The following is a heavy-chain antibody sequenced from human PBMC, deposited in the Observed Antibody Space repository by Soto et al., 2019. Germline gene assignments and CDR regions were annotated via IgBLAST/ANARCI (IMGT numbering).Heavy chain of an antibody. CDR3: ASAVWFGELGDAFDI. V-gene: IGHV1-2*02. CDR1: GYTFTGYY. CDR2: INPNSGGT. Sequence: ASVKVSCKASGYTFTGYYMHWVRQAPGQGLEWMGWINPNSGGTNYAQKFQGRVTMTRDTSISTAYMELSRLRSDDAAVYYCASAVWFGELGDAFDIWGQGTMVTVSS. D-gene: IGHD3-10*01. J-gene: IGHJ3*02.